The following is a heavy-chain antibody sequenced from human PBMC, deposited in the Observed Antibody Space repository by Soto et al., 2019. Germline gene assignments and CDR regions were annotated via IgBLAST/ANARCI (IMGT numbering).Heavy chain of an antibody. CDR3: ATQDFRGTTGTT. CDR1: GFTFSRYA. D-gene: IGHD1-1*01. Sequence: GGSLRLSCAASGFTFSRYAMGWVRQAPGRGLEWVSVISGSGGNIHYADSVKGRFTISRDNSKNTLYLQMNSLRVEDTAVYNCATQDFRGTTGTTWGQGTLVTVSS. V-gene: IGHV3-23*01. CDR2: ISGSGGNI. J-gene: IGHJ4*02.